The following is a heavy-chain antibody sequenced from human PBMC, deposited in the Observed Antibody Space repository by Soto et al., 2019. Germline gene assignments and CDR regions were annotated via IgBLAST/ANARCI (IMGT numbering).Heavy chain of an antibody. J-gene: IGHJ4*02. CDR3: ARMGHRTVGYFDF. CDR2: INSDSGDT. D-gene: IGHD3-3*01. CDR1: GYTLTGYY. Sequence: ASVKVSCKTSGYTLTGYYMHWLRQDHGQGLEWMGWINSDSGDTNYAPKFQGRVTMTRATSFSTVYMDLTWLTPEDTAVDYCARMGHRTVGYFDFGSQGALVTVSS. V-gene: IGHV1-2*07.